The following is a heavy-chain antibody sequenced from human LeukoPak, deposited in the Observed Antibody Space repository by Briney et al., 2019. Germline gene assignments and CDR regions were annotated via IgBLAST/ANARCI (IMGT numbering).Heavy chain of an antibody. V-gene: IGHV4-59*11. CDR3: ARVVGGVYFDY. J-gene: IGHJ4*02. Sequence: SETLSLTCTVSGGSISSHYWSWIRQPPGKGLEWIGYIYYSGSTNYNPSLKSRVTISVDTSKNQYSLKLSSVTAADTAVYYCARVVGGVYFDYWGQGTLVTVSS. D-gene: IGHD2-15*01. CDR2: IYYSGST. CDR1: GGSISSHY.